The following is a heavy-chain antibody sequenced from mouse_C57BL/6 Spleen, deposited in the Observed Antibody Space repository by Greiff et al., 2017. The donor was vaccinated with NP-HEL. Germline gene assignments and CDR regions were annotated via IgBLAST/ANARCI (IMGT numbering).Heavy chain of an antibody. Sequence: QVQPQQPGAELVKPGASVKLSCKASGYTFTSYWMHWVKQRPGQGLEWIGMIHPNSGSTNYNEKFKSKATLTVDKSSSTAYMQLSSLTSEDSAVYYCARYPYYYGSSYGYFDVWGTGTTVTVSS. J-gene: IGHJ1*03. CDR1: GYTFTSYW. CDR3: ARYPYYYGSSYGYFDV. CDR2: IHPNSGST. D-gene: IGHD1-1*01. V-gene: IGHV1-64*01.